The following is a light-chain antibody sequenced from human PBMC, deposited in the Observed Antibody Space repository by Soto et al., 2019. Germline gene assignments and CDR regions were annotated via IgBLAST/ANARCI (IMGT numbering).Light chain of an antibody. Sequence: EIVLTQSPGTLSSSPGERTTLSCRASQSVSSNFLDWYQHKPGQALRLLIYGASSRATGIPDRFSGSGSGTDFILTISRLEPEDFTVYYCQQYETSPRTFGQGTKVDI. CDR1: QSVSSNF. CDR3: QQYETSPRT. J-gene: IGKJ1*01. CDR2: GAS. V-gene: IGKV3-20*01.